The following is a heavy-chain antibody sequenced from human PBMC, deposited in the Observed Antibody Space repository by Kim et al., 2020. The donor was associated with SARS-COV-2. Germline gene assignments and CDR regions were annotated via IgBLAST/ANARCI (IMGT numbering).Heavy chain of an antibody. D-gene: IGHD2-15*01. J-gene: IGHJ6*01. V-gene: IGHV4-39*01. CDR1: GASIRATTHY. Sequence: SETLSLTCTVSGASIRATTHYWGWIRQPPGKGLEWIGSVTYSWTTYYNPSLESRVTISVDTSKNQFSLKVNSVTAPDTAMYYCARHEDLDYYGVDVWGQGTTVTVSS. CDR3: ARHEDLDYYGVDV. CDR2: VTYSWTT.